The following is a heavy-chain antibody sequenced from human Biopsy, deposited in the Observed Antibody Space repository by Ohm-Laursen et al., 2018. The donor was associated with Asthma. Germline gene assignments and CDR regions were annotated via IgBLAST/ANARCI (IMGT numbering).Heavy chain of an antibody. CDR2: ISYTGNT. CDR1: GGSMSSSSYS. D-gene: IGHD7-27*01. V-gene: IGHV4-39*01. J-gene: IGHJ4*02. CDR3: ARHWNWGSFFDY. Sequence: SDTLSLTCTVSGGSMSSSSYSWGWIRQPPGKGLEWIGSISYTGNTDIPPLRSRVTLSVDTSKNNFSLNLTSVTAADTAVFYCARHWNWGSFFDYWGQGMLVTVSS.